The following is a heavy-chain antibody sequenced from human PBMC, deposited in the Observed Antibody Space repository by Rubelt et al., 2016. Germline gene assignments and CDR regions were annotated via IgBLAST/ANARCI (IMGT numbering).Heavy chain of an antibody. Sequence: GYIFTSYSMHWVRQAPGQGLEWMGIINPSGGSTTYAQKFQGRVSMTRDTSTSTVYMELSSLRSDDTAVYYCARDGVVVVTAIDYWGQGTLVTVSS. V-gene: IGHV1-46*01. J-gene: IGHJ4*02. D-gene: IGHD2-21*02. CDR3: ARDGVVVVTAIDY. CDR1: GYIFTSYS. CDR2: INPSGGST.